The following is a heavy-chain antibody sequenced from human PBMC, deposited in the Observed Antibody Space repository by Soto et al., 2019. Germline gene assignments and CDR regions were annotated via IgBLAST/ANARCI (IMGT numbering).Heavy chain of an antibody. V-gene: IGHV3-30*18. CDR1: GFTFSSYG. CDR3: AKFYYDFWSGYYGPFDY. Sequence: GGSLRLSCAASGFTFSSYGMHWVRQAPGKGLEWVAVISYDGSNKYYADSVKGRFTISRDNSKNTLYLQMNSLRAEDTAVYYCAKFYYDFWSGYYGPFDYWGQGTLVTVSS. CDR2: ISYDGSNK. J-gene: IGHJ4*02. D-gene: IGHD3-3*01.